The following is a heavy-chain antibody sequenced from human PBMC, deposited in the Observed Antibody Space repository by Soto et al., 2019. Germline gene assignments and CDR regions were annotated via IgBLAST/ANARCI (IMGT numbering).Heavy chain of an antibody. CDR2: ISYDGSNK. CDR1: GFTFSSYG. D-gene: IGHD3-10*01. V-gene: IGHV3-30*18. Sequence: GGSLRLSCAASGFTFSSYGMHWVRQAPGKGLEWVAVISYDGSNKFYADSVKGRFTISRDNSKNTLYLQMNSLRAEDTAVYYCANQKLVQLLSGYFQHWGQGTLVTVSS. J-gene: IGHJ1*01. CDR3: ANQKLVQLLSGYFQH.